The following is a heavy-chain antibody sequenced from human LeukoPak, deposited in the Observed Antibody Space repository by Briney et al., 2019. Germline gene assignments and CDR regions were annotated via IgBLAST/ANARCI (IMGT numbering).Heavy chain of an antibody. J-gene: IGHJ4*02. D-gene: IGHD6-13*01. V-gene: IGHV4-30-2*01. CDR3: ARGGYSSSWYYFDY. Sequence: SETLSLTCAVSGGSISSGGYSWSWIRQPPGKGLEWIGYIYHSGSTYYNPSLKSRVTISVDRSKNQFSLKLSSVTATDTAVYYCARGGYSSSWYYFDYWGQGTLVTVSS. CDR1: GGSISSGGYS. CDR2: IYHSGST.